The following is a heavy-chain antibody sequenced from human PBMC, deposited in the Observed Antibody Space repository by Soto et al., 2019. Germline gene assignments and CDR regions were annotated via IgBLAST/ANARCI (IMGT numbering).Heavy chain of an antibody. CDR1: GFTFSSYW. V-gene: IGHV3-7*01. J-gene: IGHJ4*02. CDR3: ARGRGWSTGCPNFDY. Sequence: EVQLVESGGGLVQPGGSLRLSCAASGFTFSSYWMSWVRQAPGKGLEWVANIKQDGSEKYYVDSVKGRFTISRDNAKNSLYQQMNSLRAEDTAVYYCARGRGWSTGCPNFDYWGQGTLVTVSS. CDR2: IKQDGSEK. D-gene: IGHD2-2*01.